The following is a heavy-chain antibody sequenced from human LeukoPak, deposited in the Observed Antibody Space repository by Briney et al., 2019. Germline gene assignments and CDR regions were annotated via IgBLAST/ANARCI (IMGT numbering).Heavy chain of an antibody. V-gene: IGHV4-39*07. J-gene: IGHJ3*02. CDR1: GGSISSSSYY. D-gene: IGHD1-26*01. CDR2: IYYSGST. CDR3: ARVTLSGSYYQFAFDI. Sequence: PSETLSLTCTVSGGSISSSSYYWGWIRQPPGKGLEWIGSIYYSGSTYYNPSLKSRVTISVDTSKNQFSLKLSSVTAADTAVYYCARVTLSGSYYQFAFDIWGQGTMVTVSS.